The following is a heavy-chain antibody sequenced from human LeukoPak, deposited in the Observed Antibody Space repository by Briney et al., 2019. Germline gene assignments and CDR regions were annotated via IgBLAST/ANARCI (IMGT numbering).Heavy chain of an antibody. J-gene: IGHJ6*03. Sequence: ASVKVSCKASGYSSTNYGISWVRQAPGQGLEWMGWINAGNGNTKYSQEFQGRVTITRDTSASTAYMELSSLRSEDMAVYYCARASRSHYYYYMDVWGKGTTVTVSS. CDR1: GYSSTNYG. V-gene: IGHV1-3*03. CDR2: INAGNGNT. CDR3: ARASRSHYYYYMDV. D-gene: IGHD2-15*01.